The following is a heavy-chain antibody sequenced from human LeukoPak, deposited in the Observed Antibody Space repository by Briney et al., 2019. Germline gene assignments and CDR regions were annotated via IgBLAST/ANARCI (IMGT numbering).Heavy chain of an antibody. CDR2: INHSGST. J-gene: IGHJ6*03. D-gene: IGHD6-13*01. CDR1: GGSFSGYY. V-gene: IGHV4-34*01. Sequence: SETLSLTCAVYGGSFSGYYWSWIRQPPGKGLEWIGEINHSGSTNYDPSLKSRVTISVDTSKNQFSLKLSSVTAADTAVYYCARLMSSYSSSWYLGGAFHYYMDVWGQGTMVTVSS. CDR3: ARLMSSYSSSWYLGGAFHYYMDV.